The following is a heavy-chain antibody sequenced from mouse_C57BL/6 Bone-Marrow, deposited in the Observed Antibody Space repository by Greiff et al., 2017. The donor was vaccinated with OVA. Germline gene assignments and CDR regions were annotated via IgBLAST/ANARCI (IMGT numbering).Heavy chain of an antibody. CDR3: ATHCCGSSYWYFYV. D-gene: IGHD1-1*01. CDR2: IDPSDSYT. CDR1: GYTFTSYW. J-gene: IGHJ1*03. V-gene: IGHV1-59*01. Sequence: VQLQQPGAELVRPGTSVKLSCKASGYTFTSYWMHWVKQRPGQGLEWIGVIDPSDSYTNYNQKFKGKATLTVDTSSSTAYMQLSSLTSEDSAVDYCATHCCGSSYWYFYVWGTGTTVTVSS.